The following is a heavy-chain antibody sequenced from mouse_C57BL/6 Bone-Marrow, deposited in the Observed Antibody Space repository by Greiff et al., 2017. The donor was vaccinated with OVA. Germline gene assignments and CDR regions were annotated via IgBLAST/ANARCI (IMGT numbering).Heavy chain of an antibody. D-gene: IGHD2-5*01. J-gene: IGHJ4*01. CDR3: AREAAYYSNPYYAMDY. CDR1: GYTFTSYW. Sequence: VQLQQPGAELVKPGASVKLSCKASGYTFTSYWMQWVKQRPGQGLEWIGEIDPSDSYTNYNQKFKDKATLTVDKSSSTAYMQLSSLTSEDSAVYYCAREAAYYSNPYYAMDYWGQGTSVTVSS. CDR2: IDPSDSYT. V-gene: IGHV1-50*01.